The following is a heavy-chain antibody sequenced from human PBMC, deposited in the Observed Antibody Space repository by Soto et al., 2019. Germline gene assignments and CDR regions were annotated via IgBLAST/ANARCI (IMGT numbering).Heavy chain of an antibody. J-gene: IGHJ4*02. CDR3: AIIAVAGLDY. Sequence: QVQLVESGGGVVQPGRSLRLSCAASGFTFSSYAMHWVRQAPGKGLEWVAVISYDGSNKYYADSVKGRFTISRDNSKNTLYLQMNSLRAEDTAVYYCAIIAVAGLDYWGQGTLVTVSS. CDR2: ISYDGSNK. D-gene: IGHD6-19*01. CDR1: GFTFSSYA. V-gene: IGHV3-30-3*01.